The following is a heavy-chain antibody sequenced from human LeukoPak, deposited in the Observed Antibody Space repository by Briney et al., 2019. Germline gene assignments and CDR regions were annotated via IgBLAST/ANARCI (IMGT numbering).Heavy chain of an antibody. CDR2: ISASSIYI. D-gene: IGHD1-1*01. CDR1: GFTFSNYN. V-gene: IGHV3-21*01. CDR3: ADNLSR. J-gene: IGHJ4*02. Sequence: KAGGSLRLSCAASGFTFSNYNMNWVRQRPGKGLEWVSSISASSIYIYYADSVKGRFTISRDNAKNSVYLQMNGLRAEDTAVYFCADNLSRWGQGTLVTVSS.